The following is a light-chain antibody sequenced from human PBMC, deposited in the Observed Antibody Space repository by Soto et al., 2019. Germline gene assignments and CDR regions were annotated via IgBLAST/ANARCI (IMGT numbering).Light chain of an antibody. V-gene: IGKV3-20*01. CDR2: GTS. CDR3: QHYGRPALYT. J-gene: IGKJ2*01. CDR1: QSVSSRD. Sequence: EIVLTQSPGTLSLSPGERATLSCRASQSVSSRDLGWYQQRPGQAPRLLIYGTSRRAAGIPDRFSGIGSGTDFTLSISRLEPEDFAVYYCQHYGRPALYTFGQGTILEIK.